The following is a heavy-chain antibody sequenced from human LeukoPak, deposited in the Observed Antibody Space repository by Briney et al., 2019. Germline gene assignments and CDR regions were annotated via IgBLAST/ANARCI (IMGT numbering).Heavy chain of an antibody. CDR1: GFTFSSYA. Sequence: GGSLRLSCAASGFTFSSYAMSWVRQAPGKGLEWVSAISGSGGSTYYADSVKGRFTISRDNSKNTLYLQMNSLRAEDTAVYYCANQLRYFDWLFPPFDYWGQGILVTVSS. J-gene: IGHJ4*02. CDR3: ANQLRYFDWLFPPFDY. D-gene: IGHD3-9*01. V-gene: IGHV3-23*01. CDR2: ISGSGGST.